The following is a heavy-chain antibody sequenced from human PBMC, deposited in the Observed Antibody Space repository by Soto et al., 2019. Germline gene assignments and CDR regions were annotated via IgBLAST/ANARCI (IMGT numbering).Heavy chain of an antibody. J-gene: IGHJ4*02. V-gene: IGHV2-5*02. CDR3: AHRPGGYMSGWDNGYFDY. CDR1: GFSFSTSQVG. Sequence: ESGPTLVNPTQTLTLTCTFSGFSFSTSQVGVGWIRQPPGKAQEWLAIIYWDDDKRYSPSLRSRLTITKDTSKNQVVLTMTNMDPVDTATYFCAHRPGGYMSGWDNGYFDYWGRGALVTVYS. D-gene: IGHD6-19*01. CDR2: IYWDDDK.